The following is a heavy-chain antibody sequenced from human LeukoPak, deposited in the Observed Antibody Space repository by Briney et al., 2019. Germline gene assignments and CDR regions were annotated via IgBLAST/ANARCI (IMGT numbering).Heavy chain of an antibody. D-gene: IGHD5-18*01. CDR2: ISSSTSAI. CDR1: GFSFSSYS. CDR3: AKDGDRDFGYSYGYYFDY. J-gene: IGHJ4*02. Sequence: GGSLRLSCAASGFSFSSYSMNWVRQAPGKGLEWLSYISSSTSAIYYADSVKGRFTISRDNAKKSLYLQMNSLRAEDTAVYYCAKDGDRDFGYSYGYYFDYWGQGTLVTVSS. V-gene: IGHV3-48*04.